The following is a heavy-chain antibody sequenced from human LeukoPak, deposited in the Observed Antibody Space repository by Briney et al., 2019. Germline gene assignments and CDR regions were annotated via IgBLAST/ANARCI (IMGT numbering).Heavy chain of an antibody. D-gene: IGHD2-2*01. V-gene: IGHV4-4*07. J-gene: IGHJ5*02. CDR2: IYTSGST. CDR3: ARDFVVPAAITYNRFDP. CDR1: GGSISSYY. Sequence: PSETLSLTCTVSGGSISSYYWSWIRQPAGKGLEWIGRIYTSGSTNYNPSLKSRVTMSVDTSKNQFSLKLSSVTAADTAVYYCARDFVVPAAITYNRFDPWGQGTLVTVSS.